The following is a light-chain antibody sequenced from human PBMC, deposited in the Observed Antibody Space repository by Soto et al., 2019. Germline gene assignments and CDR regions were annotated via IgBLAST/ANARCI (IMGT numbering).Light chain of an antibody. CDR1: NIGSKS. J-gene: IGLJ2*01. V-gene: IGLV3-21*02. CDR3: QVWDTSGDF. Sequence: SYELTQPPSVSVAPGQTARITCGGTNIGSKSVHWYQQKAGQAPVVVVYDDNDRPSGIPERFSGSNSGNTATLTISRVEAGDEADYYCQVWDTSGDFFGGGTKVTVL. CDR2: DDN.